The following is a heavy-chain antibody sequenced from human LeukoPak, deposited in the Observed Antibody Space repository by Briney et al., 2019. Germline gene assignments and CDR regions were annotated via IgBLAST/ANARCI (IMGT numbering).Heavy chain of an antibody. Sequence: GGTLRLSCAASGFTFSNYGMHWVRQAPGEGLEWVAVIWFDGSDKYYADSVKGRFTISRDNSKNTLYLQMNSLRDEDTAVYYCAKYSSSSNYYYGMDVWGQGTTVTVS. CDR2: IWFDGSDK. D-gene: IGHD6-6*01. V-gene: IGHV3-33*06. CDR3: AKYSSSSNYYYGMDV. J-gene: IGHJ6*02. CDR1: GFTFSNYG.